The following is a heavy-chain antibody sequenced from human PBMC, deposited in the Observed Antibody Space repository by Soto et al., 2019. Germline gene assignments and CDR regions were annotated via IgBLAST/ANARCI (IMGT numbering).Heavy chain of an antibody. Sequence: EVQLVESGGGLVKPGGSLRLSCAASGFTFSNAWMNWVRQAPGKGLEWVGRIKSKTDGGTTDYAAPVKGRFTISRDDSKNTLYLQMNSLKTEDTAEYYCTTDSSYYGREDAFDIWGQGTMVTVSS. J-gene: IGHJ3*02. CDR1: GFTFSNAW. V-gene: IGHV3-15*07. CDR2: IKSKTDGGTT. CDR3: TTDSSYYGREDAFDI. D-gene: IGHD3-10*01.